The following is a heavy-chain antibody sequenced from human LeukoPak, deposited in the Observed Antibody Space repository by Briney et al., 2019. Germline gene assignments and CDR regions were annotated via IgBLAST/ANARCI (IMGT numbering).Heavy chain of an antibody. CDR3: ARDQTNYYDSSLSDY. D-gene: IGHD3-22*01. V-gene: IGHV3-48*02. Sequence: PGGSLRLSCAASRFTFSSYSMTWVRQAPGKGLEWVSYISSSSSTIYYADSVKGRFTISRDNTKNSLYLQMNSLRDEDTAVYYCARDQTNYYDSSLSDYWGQGTLVTVSS. CDR1: RFTFSSYS. J-gene: IGHJ4*02. CDR2: ISSSSSTI.